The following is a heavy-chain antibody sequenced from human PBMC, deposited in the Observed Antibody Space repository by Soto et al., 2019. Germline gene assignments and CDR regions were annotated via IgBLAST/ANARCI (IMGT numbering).Heavy chain of an antibody. J-gene: IGHJ6*02. CDR1: GYSFTTYS. CDR3: ARVADIVVIPGGLDV. D-gene: IGHD2-2*01. V-gene: IGHV1-18*01. CDR2: ISPYNGDT. Sequence: ASVKVSCKASGYSFTTYSLSWVRQAPGQGLEWMGWISPYNGDTKYTQKFQGRVTMTTDTSTTTAHMDLRSLRSDDTAVYYCARVADIVVIPGGLDVWGQ.